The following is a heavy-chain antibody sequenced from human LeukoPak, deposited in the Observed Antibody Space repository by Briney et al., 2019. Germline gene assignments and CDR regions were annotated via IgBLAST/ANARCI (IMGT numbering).Heavy chain of an antibody. V-gene: IGHV1-69*13. CDR2: IIPIFGTA. Sequence: GASVKVSCKASGGTFSSYAISWVRQAPGQGLEWMGGIIPIFGTANYAQKFQGRVTITADESTSTAYMELSSLRSEDTAVYYCASLFDCSGGSCYPYYFDYWGQGTLVTVSS. CDR1: GGTFSSYA. D-gene: IGHD2-15*01. J-gene: IGHJ4*02. CDR3: ASLFDCSGGSCYPYYFDY.